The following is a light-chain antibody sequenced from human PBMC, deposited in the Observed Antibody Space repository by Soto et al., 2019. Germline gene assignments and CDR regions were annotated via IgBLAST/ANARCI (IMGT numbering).Light chain of an antibody. CDR1: QSISSW. Sequence: DIQLTQSPSTLSPSVGDSVTITCRATQSISSWLSWYQQKPGKAPNLLIYDASSLHSGVPSRFSGSGSGTEFTLTISSLQPDDFATYYCQQYNRFPITFGQGTRLEIK. CDR2: DAS. CDR3: QQYNRFPIT. V-gene: IGKV1-5*01. J-gene: IGKJ5*01.